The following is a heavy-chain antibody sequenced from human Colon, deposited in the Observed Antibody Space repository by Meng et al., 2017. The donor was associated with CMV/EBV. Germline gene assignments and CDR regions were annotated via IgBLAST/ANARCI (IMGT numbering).Heavy chain of an antibody. CDR2: VNSDGTST. D-gene: IGHD4-23*01. V-gene: IGHV3-74*01. J-gene: IGHJ4*02. Sequence: GESLKISCATSGFTFSRYWMHWVRQAPGKGLGWGSRVNSDGTSTSYADSVKGRFTISRDNAENTLYLQMNSLRAEDTAVYYCTRGNSHAHDYWGQGTLVTVSS. CDR3: TRGNSHAHDY. CDR1: GFTFSRYW.